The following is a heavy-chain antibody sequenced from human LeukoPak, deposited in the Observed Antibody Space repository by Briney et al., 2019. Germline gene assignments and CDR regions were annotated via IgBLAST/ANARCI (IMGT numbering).Heavy chain of an antibody. V-gene: IGHV1-18*01. D-gene: IGHD2-2*01. Sequence: ASVKVSCKASGYTFTSYGISWVRQAPGQGLEWMGWISAYNGNTNYAQKLQGRVTVTTDTSTSTAYMELRSPRSDGTAVYYCARSSGGYCSSTSCPPNYYYYGMDVWGQGTTVTVSS. CDR3: ARSSGGYCSSTSCPPNYYYYGMDV. J-gene: IGHJ6*02. CDR1: GYTFTSYG. CDR2: ISAYNGNT.